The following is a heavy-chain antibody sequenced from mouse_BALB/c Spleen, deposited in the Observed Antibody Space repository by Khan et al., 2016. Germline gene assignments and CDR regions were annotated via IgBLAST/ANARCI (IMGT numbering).Heavy chain of an antibody. CDR1: GDSITSGY. CDR3: VSYLLNYFDY. V-gene: IGHV3-8*02. CDR2: INYSGST. J-gene: IGHJ2*01. D-gene: IGHD2-1*01. Sequence: EVQLQESGPSLVKPSQTLSLTCSVTGDSITSGYWNWIRKFPGNKLEYMGYINYSGSTYYNTSLKSRISITRDTSKNQYYLQLNSVPLADTATYYCVSYLLNYFDYCGQGTTLTGSS.